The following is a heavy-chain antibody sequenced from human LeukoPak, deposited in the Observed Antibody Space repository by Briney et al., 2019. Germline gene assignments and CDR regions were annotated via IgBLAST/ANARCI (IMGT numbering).Heavy chain of an antibody. CDR1: GYSFTSYW. CDR3: ARHRHVEPLDY. D-gene: IGHD1-26*01. V-gene: IGHV5-51*01. CDR2: IYPGDSDT. J-gene: IGHJ4*02. Sequence: GESLKVSCKGSGYSFTSYWIGWVRQMPGKGLEWMGIIYPGDSDTRYSPSFQGQVPISAHKSISTAYLQWSSLKASDTAMYYCARHRHVEPLDYWGQGTLVTVSS.